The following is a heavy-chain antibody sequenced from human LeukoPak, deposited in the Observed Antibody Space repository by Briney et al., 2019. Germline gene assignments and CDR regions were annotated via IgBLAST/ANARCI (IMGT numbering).Heavy chain of an antibody. V-gene: IGHV3-48*02. CDR1: GFTFSSYS. CDR2: ISSSSSTI. Sequence: PGGSLRLSCAASGFTFSSYSMNWVRQAPGKGLEWVSYISSSSSTIYYADSVKGRFTISRDNAKNSLYLQMNSLRDEDTAVYYCARGAYCGGDCYLSLWFDPWGQGTLVTVSS. D-gene: IGHD2-21*01. J-gene: IGHJ5*02. CDR3: ARGAYCGGDCYLSLWFDP.